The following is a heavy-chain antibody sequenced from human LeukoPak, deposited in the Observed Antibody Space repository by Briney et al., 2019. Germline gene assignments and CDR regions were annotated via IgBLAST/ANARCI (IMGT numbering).Heavy chain of an antibody. D-gene: IGHD3-10*01. J-gene: IGHJ4*02. CDR1: GFTFSSYA. Sequence: GGSLRLSCAASGFTFSSYAMSWVRQAPGKGLEWISAISGSGGSTYYADSVKGRFTISRDNSKNTLYLQMNSLRAEDTAVYYSAKDRTMVRGVIIDNDYWGQGTLVTVSS. CDR2: ISGSGGST. V-gene: IGHV3-23*01. CDR3: AKDRTMVRGVIIDNDY.